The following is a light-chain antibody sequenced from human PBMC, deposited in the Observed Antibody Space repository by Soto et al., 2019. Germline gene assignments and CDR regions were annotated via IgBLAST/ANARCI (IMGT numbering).Light chain of an antibody. CDR1: SSDVGNYIY. CDR2: EVS. CDR3: TFYTTSSNYV. V-gene: IGLV2-14*01. J-gene: IGLJ1*01. Sequence: QSPLTKPASVSGSPGQSITISCTGTSSDVGNYIYVFWFQQHPGKAPKLIISEVSNRPSGVSSRFSGSKSGNTASLTISGLQAEDEAHYYCTFYTTSSNYVLGTGTNVT.